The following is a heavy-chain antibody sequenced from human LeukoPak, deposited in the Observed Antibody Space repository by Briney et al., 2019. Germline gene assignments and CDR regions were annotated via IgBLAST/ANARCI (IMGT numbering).Heavy chain of an antibody. V-gene: IGHV1-69*13. Sequence: GASVTVSCKASGGTFSIYAISWVRQAPGQGLEWMGGIIPIFGTANYAQKFQGRVTITADESTSTAYMELSSLRSEDTAVYYCARAPGAPYFYYGMDVWGQGTTVTVSS. J-gene: IGHJ6*02. CDR2: IIPIFGTA. D-gene: IGHD1-26*01. CDR3: ARAPGAPYFYYGMDV. CDR1: GGTFSIYA.